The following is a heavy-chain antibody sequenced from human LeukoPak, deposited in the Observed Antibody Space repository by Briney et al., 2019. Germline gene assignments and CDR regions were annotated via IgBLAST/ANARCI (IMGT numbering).Heavy chain of an antibody. J-gene: IGHJ6*03. CDR3: ARSYCSSTSCYAAYYYYMDV. V-gene: IGHV4-34*01. CDR2: INHSGST. D-gene: IGHD2-2*01. CDR1: GGSFSGYY. Sequence: SGTLSLTCAVYGGSFSGYYWSWIRQPPGKGLEWIGEINHSGSTNYNPSLKSRVTISVDTSKNQFSLKLSSVTAADTAVYYCARSYCSSTSCYAAYYYYMDVWGKGTTVTVSS.